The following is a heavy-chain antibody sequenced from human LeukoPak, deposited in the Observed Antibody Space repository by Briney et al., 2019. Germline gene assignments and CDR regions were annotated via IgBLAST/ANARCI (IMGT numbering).Heavy chain of an antibody. J-gene: IGHJ4*02. CDR1: GYTFTSYG. CDR3: ARDRAGYSYGTFDY. CDR2: ISAYNGNT. Sequence: GASVKVSCKASGYTFTSYGISWVRQAPGQGLEWMGWISAYNGNTNYAQKLQGRVTMTTDTSTSTAYMELRSPRSDDTAVYYCARDRAGYSYGTFDYWGQGTLVTVPS. V-gene: IGHV1-18*01. D-gene: IGHD5-18*01.